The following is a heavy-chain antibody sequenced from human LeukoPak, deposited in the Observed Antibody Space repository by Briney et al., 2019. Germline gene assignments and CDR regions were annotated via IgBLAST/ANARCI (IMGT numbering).Heavy chain of an antibody. CDR2: IDYTGNT. V-gene: IGHV4-59*12. CDR3: ARDWDDFWSGYPNWFDP. D-gene: IGHD3-3*01. CDR1: GGSISTYY. Sequence: PSETLSLTCTVSGGSISTYYWSWIRQPPVKGLEWIGYIDYTGNTNYSPSLKNRVTMSIDTSKSQFSLKLSSVTAADTAVYYCARDWDDFWSGYPNWFDPWGQGTLVTVSS. J-gene: IGHJ5*02.